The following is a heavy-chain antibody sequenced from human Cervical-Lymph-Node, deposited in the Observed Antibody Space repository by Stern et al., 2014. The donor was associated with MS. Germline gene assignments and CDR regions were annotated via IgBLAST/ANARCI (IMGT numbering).Heavy chain of an antibody. CDR2: ISWNSGRI. CDR3: AKDMGGAISY. CDR1: GFTFDDYA. D-gene: IGHD1-26*01. Sequence: EVHLVESGGGLVQPGRSLRLSCAASGFTFDDYAMHWVRQATGKGLEWVSGISWNSGRIGYADSVKGRFTISRDNAKNSLYLQMNSLRAEDTALYYCAKDMGGAISYWGQGTLVTVSS. V-gene: IGHV3-9*01. J-gene: IGHJ4*02.